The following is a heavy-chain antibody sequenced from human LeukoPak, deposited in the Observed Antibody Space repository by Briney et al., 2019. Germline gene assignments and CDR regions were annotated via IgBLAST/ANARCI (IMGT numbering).Heavy chain of an antibody. V-gene: IGHV4-59*01. CDR2: IYHSGST. Sequence: SETLSLTCTVSGCSISSYYWNWIRQPPGMGLEWIGYIYHSGSTKYNPSLKSRVTISVDTSKNQFSLKLSSVTAADTAVYYCARDFPESKGWGLDPWGQGTLATVSS. D-gene: IGHD1-14*01. J-gene: IGHJ5*02. CDR3: ARDFPESKGWGLDP. CDR1: GCSISSYY.